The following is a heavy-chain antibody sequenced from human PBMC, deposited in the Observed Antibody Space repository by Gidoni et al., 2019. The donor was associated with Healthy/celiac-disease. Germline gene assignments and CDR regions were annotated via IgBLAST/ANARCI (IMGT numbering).Heavy chain of an antibody. D-gene: IGHD6-19*01. CDR3: ARGEWLVLVY. CDR1: GCTFSSYS. Sequence: EVQLVESGGGVVKPGRSLRRSCAASGCTFSSYSMNWVRQAPGKVLEWVSSISSSSSYIYYADSVKGRFTISRDNAKTSLYLQMNSLRAEDTAVYYCARGEWLVLVYWGQGTLVTVSS. V-gene: IGHV3-21*01. J-gene: IGHJ4*02. CDR2: ISSSSSYI.